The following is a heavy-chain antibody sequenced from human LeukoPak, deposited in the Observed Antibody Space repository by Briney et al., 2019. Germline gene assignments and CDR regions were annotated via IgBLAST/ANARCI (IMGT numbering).Heavy chain of an antibody. CDR3: ARDRSANYYDSSGYYNYYYGMDV. D-gene: IGHD3-22*01. V-gene: IGHV3-74*01. J-gene: IGHJ6*02. Sequence: GGSLRLSCAASGFTFSSYWMHWVRQAPGKGLVWVSRINSDWRSTSYADSVKGRFTISRDNATNTLYLQMNSMRAEDTAVYYCARDRSANYYDSSGYYNYYYGMDVWGQGTTVTVSS. CDR2: INSDWRST. CDR1: GFTFSSYW.